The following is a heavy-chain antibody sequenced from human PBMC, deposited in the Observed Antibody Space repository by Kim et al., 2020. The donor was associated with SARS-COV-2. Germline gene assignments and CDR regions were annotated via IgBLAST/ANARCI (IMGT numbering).Heavy chain of an antibody. J-gene: IGHJ4*02. CDR2: ITYDGGNT. V-gene: IGHV3-30*18. CDR1: GFTFNTYA. Sequence: GGSLRLSCAASGFTFNTYAMNWVRQAPGKGLEWVAAITYDGGNTYYADSVKGRFTISRDNSKNTLYLQMNSLRIEDTAVYYCAKSFRGSYFGDDYWGQGTLVTVSS. D-gene: IGHD1-26*01. CDR3: AKSFRGSYFGDDY.